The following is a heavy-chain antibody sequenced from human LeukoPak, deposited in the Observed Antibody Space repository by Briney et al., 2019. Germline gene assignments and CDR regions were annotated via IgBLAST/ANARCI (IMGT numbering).Heavy chain of an antibody. V-gene: IGHV1-46*03. J-gene: IGHJ4*02. CDR2: INPSGGST. D-gene: IGHD3-22*01. Sequence: ASVKVSCKASGYTFTSYYMHWVRQAPGQGLEWMGIINPSGGSTSYAQKFQGRVTMTRDTSTSTVYMELSSLRSEDTAVYYCALADSSGYYYGVFDYWGQGTLVTVSS. CDR1: GYTFTSYY. CDR3: ALADSSGYYYGVFDY.